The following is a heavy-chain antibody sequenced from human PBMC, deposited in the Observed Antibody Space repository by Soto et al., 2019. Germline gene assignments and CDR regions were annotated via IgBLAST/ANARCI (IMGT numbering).Heavy chain of an antibody. CDR3: ARPRDVGATAFDI. D-gene: IGHD1-26*01. J-gene: IGHJ3*02. CDR1: GGSISSYY. Sequence: QVQLQESGPGLVKPSETLSLTCTVSGGSISSYYWSWIRQPPGKGLEWIGYIYYSGSTNYNPSLKSRAXXSXDXXKNQFSLKLSSVTAADTAVYYCARPRDVGATAFDIWGQGTMVTVSS. CDR2: IYYSGST. V-gene: IGHV4-59*08.